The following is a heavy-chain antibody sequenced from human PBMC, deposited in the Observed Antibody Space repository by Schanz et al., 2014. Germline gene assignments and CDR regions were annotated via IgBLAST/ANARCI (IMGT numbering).Heavy chain of an antibody. CDR1: RSTFSSYT. V-gene: IGHV1-46*03. CDR2: INPSGGST. J-gene: IGHJ4*02. CDR3: ARDGVDAAAGVNY. D-gene: IGHD6-13*01. Sequence: QVQLVQSGAEVKKPGSSVKVSCKASRSTFSSYTISWVRQAPGQGLEWMGMINPSGGSTTYAQKFQGRVTMTRDTSTSTVYMELSSLRSEDTAVYYCARDGVDAAAGVNYWGQGTLVTVSS.